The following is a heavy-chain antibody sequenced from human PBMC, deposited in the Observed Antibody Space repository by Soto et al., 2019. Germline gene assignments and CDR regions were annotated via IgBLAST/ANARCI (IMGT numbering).Heavy chain of an antibody. CDR1: GYSFTSYW. J-gene: IGHJ3*02. CDR3: ARQYYDSSGPYQAFDI. D-gene: IGHD3-22*01. Sequence: GESLKISCKCSGYSFTSYWIGWVRQMPGKGLEWMGIIYPGDSDTRYSPSFQGQVTISADKSISTAYLQWSSLKASDTAMYYCARQYYDSSGPYQAFDIWGQGTMVTV. CDR2: IYPGDSDT. V-gene: IGHV5-51*01.